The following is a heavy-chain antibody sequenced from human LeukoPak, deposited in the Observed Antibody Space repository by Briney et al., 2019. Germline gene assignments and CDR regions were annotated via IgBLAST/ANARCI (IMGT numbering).Heavy chain of an antibody. J-gene: IGHJ4*02. V-gene: IGHV3-48*02. CDR3: ARRACGGDCYYLDY. Sequence: PGGSLRLSCAASGFTFSSYGMSWVRQAPGKGLEWLSHISSSSSTIYYADSVKGRFTISRDNADNSLYLQMNSLRDEDTAVYYCARRACGGDCYYLDYWGQGTLVTVSA. CDR2: ISSSSSTI. CDR1: GFTFSSYG. D-gene: IGHD2-21*02.